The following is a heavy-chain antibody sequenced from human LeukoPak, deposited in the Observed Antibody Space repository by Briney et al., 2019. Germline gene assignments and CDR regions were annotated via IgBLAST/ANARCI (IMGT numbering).Heavy chain of an antibody. Sequence: SETLSLTCTVSGGSISSSSYYWGWIRQPPGKGLEWIGSIYYSGSTYYNPSLKSRVTISVYTSKNQFSLKLSSVTAADTAVYYCARDYDILTGYYKWGAFDYWGQGTLVTVSS. CDR3: ARDYDILTGYYKWGAFDY. D-gene: IGHD3-9*01. V-gene: IGHV4-39*02. CDR1: GGSISSSSYY. J-gene: IGHJ4*02. CDR2: IYYSGST.